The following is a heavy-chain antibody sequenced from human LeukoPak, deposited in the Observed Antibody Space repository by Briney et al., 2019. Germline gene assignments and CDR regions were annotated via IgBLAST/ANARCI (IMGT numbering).Heavy chain of an antibody. D-gene: IGHD4-23*01. J-gene: IGHJ4*02. CDR2: IIPIFGTA. V-gene: IGHV1-69*05. CDR3: ARVSRGERPHYGGIDY. Sequence: SVKVSCKASGGTFSSYAISWVRQAPGQGLEWMGGIIPIFGTANYAQKFQGRVTITTDESTSTAYMELSSLRSGDTAVYYCARVSRGERPHYGGIDYWGQGTLVTVSS. CDR1: GGTFSSYA.